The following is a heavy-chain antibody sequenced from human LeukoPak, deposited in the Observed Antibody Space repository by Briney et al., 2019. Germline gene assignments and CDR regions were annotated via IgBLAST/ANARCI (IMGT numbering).Heavy chain of an antibody. D-gene: IGHD5-18*01. CDR3: ARGGYSYEARYYFDY. CDR2: IYYSGST. J-gene: IGHJ4*02. V-gene: IGHV4-59*01. CDR1: GGSISNYY. Sequence: KPSETLSLTCPVSGGSISNYYWSWIRQPPGKGLEWIGYIYYSGSTNYNPSLKSRVTISVDTSKNQFSLKLSSVTAADTAVYYCARGGYSYEARYYFDYWGQGTLVTVSS.